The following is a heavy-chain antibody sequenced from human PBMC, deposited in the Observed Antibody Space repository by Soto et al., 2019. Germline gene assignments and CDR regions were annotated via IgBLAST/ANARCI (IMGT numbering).Heavy chain of an antibody. CDR3: ARGVPATGTDWFDP. J-gene: IGHJ5*02. CDR1: GGSISNYY. CDR2: VSSTASA. D-gene: IGHD3-9*01. Sequence: SETLSLTCTVSGGSISNYYWSWIRQSAEKRLEWIGRVSSTASAYYNPSLKSRVTISVDTSKNQFSLNLTSVTGADTAVYYCARGVPATGTDWFDPWGQGTLVTVSS. V-gene: IGHV4-4*07.